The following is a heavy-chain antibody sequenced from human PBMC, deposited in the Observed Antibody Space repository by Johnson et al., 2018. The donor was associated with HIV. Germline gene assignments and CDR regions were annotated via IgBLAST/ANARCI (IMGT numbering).Heavy chain of an antibody. D-gene: IGHD3-22*01. CDR1: GFTFDDYA. CDR2: ISWNSGSV. J-gene: IGHJ3*02. Sequence: LVESGGGVVRPGGSLRLSCAASGFTFDDYAMHWVRQAPGKGLEWVSGISWNSGSVAYADSVKGRFTISRDNSKNTMDLQMNSLRAEDTAVYYCAKEYYYDSSGFPDAFDIRGQGTMVTVSS. V-gene: IGHV3-9*01. CDR3: AKEYYYDSSGFPDAFDI.